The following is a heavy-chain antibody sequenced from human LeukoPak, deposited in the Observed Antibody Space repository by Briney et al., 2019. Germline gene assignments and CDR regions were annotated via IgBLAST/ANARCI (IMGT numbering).Heavy chain of an antibody. CDR2: INPNSGGT. J-gene: IGHJ4*02. CDR3: ARAPYYGSGSYYGAGFDY. CDR1: GYTFTGYY. V-gene: IGHV1-2*02. D-gene: IGHD3-10*01. Sequence: ASVTVSCKASGYTFTGYYMHWVRQAPGQGLEWMGWINPNSGGTNYAQKFQGRVTMTRDTSISTAYMELSRLRSDDTAVYYCARAPYYGSGSYYGAGFDYWGQGTLVTVSS.